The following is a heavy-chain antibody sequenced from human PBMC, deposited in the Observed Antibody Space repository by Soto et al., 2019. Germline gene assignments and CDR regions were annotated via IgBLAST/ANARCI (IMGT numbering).Heavy chain of an antibody. CDR3: ARGLTSNMVGATTNRPFDY. V-gene: IGHV4-34*01. Sequence: QVQLQQWGAGLLKPSETLSLTCAVYGGSFSGYYWSWIRQPPGKGLEWIGEINHSGSTNYNPSLKSRVTISVDTSKNQFSLKLSSVTAADTAVYYCARGLTSNMVGATTNRPFDYWGQGTLVTVSS. CDR1: GGSFSGYY. D-gene: IGHD1-26*01. CDR2: INHSGST. J-gene: IGHJ4*02.